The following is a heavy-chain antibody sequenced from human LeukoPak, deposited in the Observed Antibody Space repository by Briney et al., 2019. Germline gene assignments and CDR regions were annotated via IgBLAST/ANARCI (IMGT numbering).Heavy chain of an antibody. CDR1: GYTFTSYY. CDR3: ASRAITIFGVVDC. D-gene: IGHD3-3*01. CDR2: INPSGGST. V-gene: IGHV1-46*01. Sequence: ASVKVSCKASGYTFTSYYMHWVRQAPGQGLEWMGIINPSGGSTSYAQKFQGRVTMTRDTSTSTVYMELSSLRSEDTAVYYCASRAITIFGVVDCWGQGTLVTVSS. J-gene: IGHJ4*02.